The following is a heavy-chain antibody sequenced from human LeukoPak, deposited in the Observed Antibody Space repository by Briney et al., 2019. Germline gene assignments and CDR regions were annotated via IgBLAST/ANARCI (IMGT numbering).Heavy chain of an antibody. V-gene: IGHV4-59*01. D-gene: IGHD3-22*01. CDR3: ARVDDSSLFTFDY. J-gene: IGHJ4*02. CDR2: IYYSGST. CDR1: GGSISSYY. Sequence: PSETLSLTCTVSGGSISSYYWSWIRQPPGKGLEWIGYIYYSGSTNYNPSLKSRVTISVDTSKNQFSLKLSSVTAADTAVYYCARVDDSSLFTFDYWGQGTLVTVSS.